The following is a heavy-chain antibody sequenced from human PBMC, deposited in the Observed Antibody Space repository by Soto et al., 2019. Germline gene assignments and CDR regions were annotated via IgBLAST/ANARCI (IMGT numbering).Heavy chain of an antibody. V-gene: IGHV1-46*01. J-gene: IGHJ3*02. CDR3: ARAHYDILTGYLWGDAFDI. CDR2: INPSGGST. CDR1: GYTFTSYY. D-gene: IGHD3-9*01. Sequence: GASVKGSCKASGYTFTSYYMHWVGQAPGQGLEWMGIINPSGGSTSYAQKFQGRVTMTRDTSTSTVYMELSSLRSEDTAVYYCARAHYDILTGYLWGDAFDIWGQGTMVTVSS.